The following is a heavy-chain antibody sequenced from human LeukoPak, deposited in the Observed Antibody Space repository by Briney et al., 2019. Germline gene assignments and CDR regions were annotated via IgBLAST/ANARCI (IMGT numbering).Heavy chain of an antibody. CDR3: ATCDSSAVPNP. D-gene: IGHD3-22*01. J-gene: IGHJ5*02. Sequence: ASVKVSCKVSGDTLTELSMHWVRQAPGKGLEWMGSFDPEDGETIYAQKFQGRVTMTEDTSTDTAYMELSSLRSEDTAVYYCATCDSSAVPNPWGQGTLVTVSS. CDR1: GDTLTELS. V-gene: IGHV1-24*01. CDR2: FDPEDGET.